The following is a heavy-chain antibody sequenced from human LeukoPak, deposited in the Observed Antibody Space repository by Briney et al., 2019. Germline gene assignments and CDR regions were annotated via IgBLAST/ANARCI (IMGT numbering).Heavy chain of an antibody. CDR2: INPNSGGT. D-gene: IGHD3-9*01. CDR3: ARSPDILTGENFDY. Sequence: GASVKVSCKASGYTFTGYYMHWVRQAPGQGLEWMGWINPNSGGTNYAQKFQGRVTMTRGMSISTAYMELSRLRSDDTAVYYCARSPDILTGENFDYWGQGTLVTVSS. V-gene: IGHV1-2*02. J-gene: IGHJ4*02. CDR1: GYTFTGYY.